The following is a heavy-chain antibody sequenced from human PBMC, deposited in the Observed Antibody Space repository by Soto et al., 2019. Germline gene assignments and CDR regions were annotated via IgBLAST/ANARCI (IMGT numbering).Heavy chain of an antibody. Sequence: QLQLQESGPGLVKPSETLSLTCTVSGGSISSSSYYWGWIRQPPGKGLEWIGSIYYSGSTYYNPSLKGRVTMSVDTSKNHFSRKLSSVTAADTAVYYCATQEVGGSYVYTFDPWGQGTLVTVSS. V-gene: IGHV4-39*02. CDR2: IYYSGST. J-gene: IGHJ5*02. D-gene: IGHD1-26*01. CDR3: ATQEVGGSYVYTFDP. CDR1: GGSISSSSYY.